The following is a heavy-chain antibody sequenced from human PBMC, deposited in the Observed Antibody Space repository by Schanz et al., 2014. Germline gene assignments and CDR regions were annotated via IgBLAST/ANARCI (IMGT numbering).Heavy chain of an antibody. CDR2: INGNGGIT. CDR1: GFTFSTYA. V-gene: IGHV3-23*01. J-gene: IGHJ4*02. Sequence: EVQLLESGGGLVQPGGSLRLSCSASGFTFSTYAMSWVRQAPGKGLEWVSAINGNGGITYYADSVKGRFTISRDNSKNTLYLQMNSLRADDTAVYYCARDQSPYTNSSDVRYFDYWGQGSLVTVSS. CDR3: ARDQSPYTNSSDVRYFDY. D-gene: IGHD6-6*01.